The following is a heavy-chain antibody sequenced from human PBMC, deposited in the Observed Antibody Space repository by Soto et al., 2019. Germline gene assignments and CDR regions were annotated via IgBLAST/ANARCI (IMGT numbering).Heavy chain of an antibody. V-gene: IGHV3-30-3*01. D-gene: IGHD2-15*01. J-gene: IGHJ6*02. Sequence: QVPLVESGGGVVQPGRSLRLSCAASGFTFSSYAMHWVRQAPGKGLEWVAVISYDGSNKHYADSVKGRFTISRDNSKNTLYLQTNSLRAEDTAVYYCARDHVVVAATFRASYYGMDVWGQGTTVTVSS. CDR1: GFTFSSYA. CDR3: ARDHVVVAATFRASYYGMDV. CDR2: ISYDGSNK.